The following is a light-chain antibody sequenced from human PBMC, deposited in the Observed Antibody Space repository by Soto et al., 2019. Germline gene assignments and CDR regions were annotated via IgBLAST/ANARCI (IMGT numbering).Light chain of an antibody. CDR1: QDSAGY. V-gene: IGKV1D-12*01. CDR2: GAS. J-gene: IGKJ5*01. CDR3: QQDYSFPIT. Sequence: LQVTHTPSSVSASVGGSVSITWQARQDSAGYLAWYHHPPGRPPELLIHGASRLQSGVPARISGSGSATDFTLSINSLQAEDFATYYCQQDYSFPITFGQGTRLEIK.